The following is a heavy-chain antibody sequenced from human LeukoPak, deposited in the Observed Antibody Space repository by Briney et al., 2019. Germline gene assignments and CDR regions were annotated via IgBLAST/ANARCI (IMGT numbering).Heavy chain of an antibody. CDR2: INHSGST. J-gene: IGHJ4*02. Sequence: PSETLSLTCAVYGGSFSGYYWSWIRQPPGKGLEWIGEINHSGSTNYNPSLKSRVTIPVDTSKNQFSLKLSSVTAADTAVYYCATTPNWGRFGFRSFYFDYWGQGTLVTVSS. CDR3: ATTPNWGRFGFRSFYFDY. CDR1: GGSFSGYY. D-gene: IGHD7-27*01. V-gene: IGHV4-34*01.